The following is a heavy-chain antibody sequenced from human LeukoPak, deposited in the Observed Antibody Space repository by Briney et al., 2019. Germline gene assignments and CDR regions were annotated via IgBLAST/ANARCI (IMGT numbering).Heavy chain of an antibody. CDR1: EYTFTSYD. D-gene: IGHD6-13*01. CDR2: MNTNNGNT. Sequence: ASVKVSCKASEYTFTSYDINWVRQATGQGLEWMGWMNTNNGNTGYALKFQDRVTMTRNTSISTAYMELSSLRSEDTAVYYCARVLFPEFADQTGYSSSWQTWGQGTLVTVSS. J-gene: IGHJ5*02. V-gene: IGHV1-8*01. CDR3: ARVLFPEFADQTGYSSSWQT.